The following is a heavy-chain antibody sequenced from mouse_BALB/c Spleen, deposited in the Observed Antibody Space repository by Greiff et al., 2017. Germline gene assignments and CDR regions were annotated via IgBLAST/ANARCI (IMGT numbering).Heavy chain of an antibody. V-gene: IGHV1S137*01. J-gene: IGHJ4*01. CDR1: GYTFTDYA. CDR2: ISTYYGDA. Sequence: QVQLKQSGAELVRPGVSVKISCKGSGYTFTDYAMHWVKQSHAKSLEWIGVISTYYGDASYNQKFKGKATMTVDKSSSTAYMELARLTSEDSAIYYCARSLRGDYAMDYWGQGTSVTVSS. CDR3: ARSLRGDYAMDY.